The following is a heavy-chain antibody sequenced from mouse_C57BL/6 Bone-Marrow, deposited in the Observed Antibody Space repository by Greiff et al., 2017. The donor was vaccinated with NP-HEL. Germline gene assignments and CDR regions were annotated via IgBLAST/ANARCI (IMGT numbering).Heavy chain of an antibody. CDR2: IWRGGST. J-gene: IGHJ3*01. D-gene: IGHD1-1*01. V-gene: IGHV2-5*01. Sequence: VQLQESGAGLVQPSQSLSITCTVSGFSLTSYGVHWVRQSPGKGLEWLGVIWRGGSTDYNAAFMSRLSITKDNSKSQVFFKMNSLQADDTAIYYCAKGGGSSYWFAYWGQGTLVTVSA. CDR1: GFSLTSYG. CDR3: AKGGGSSYWFAY.